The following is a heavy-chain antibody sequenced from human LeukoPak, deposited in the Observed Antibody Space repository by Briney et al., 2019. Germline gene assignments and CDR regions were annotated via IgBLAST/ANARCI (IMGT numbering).Heavy chain of an antibody. CDR3: ARQGYNSTWERYLAQ. CDR2: IYPGDSEV. D-gene: IGHD6-13*01. J-gene: IGHJ4*02. V-gene: IGHV5-51*01. Sequence: GESLNFCGKGSFYSSSNYWICCLREIGGKVLEWTGNIYPGDSEVRYSPSFQGQVTISADKSIITAYLQGSSLHASDTAMYYCARQGYNSTWERYLAQWGQETQVTVFS. CDR1: FYSSSNYW.